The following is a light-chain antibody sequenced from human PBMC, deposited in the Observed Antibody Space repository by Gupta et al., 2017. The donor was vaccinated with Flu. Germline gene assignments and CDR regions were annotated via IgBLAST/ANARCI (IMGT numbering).Light chain of an antibody. J-gene: IGLJ2*01. CDR3: AAWDDSLNGVV. Sequence: QSVLTQPPSVSGTPGQRVTISCSGGSSNVGNNYVYWYRQFPGAAPKLLIFRSNQRPSGVSDRFSGSKSGTSASLAISGLRSEDEADYSCAAWDDSLNGVVFGGGTKSTVL. V-gene: IGLV1-47*01. CDR1: SSNVGNNY. CDR2: RSN.